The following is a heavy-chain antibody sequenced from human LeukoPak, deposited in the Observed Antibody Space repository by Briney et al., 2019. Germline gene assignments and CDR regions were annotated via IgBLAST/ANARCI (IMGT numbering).Heavy chain of an antibody. CDR2: INPSGGST. J-gene: IGHJ6*02. D-gene: IGHD3-16*01. V-gene: IGHV1-46*01. CDR3: ARDRRFGLKPWRVPYGMDV. CDR1: GYTFTSYH. Sequence: ASVKVSCKASGYTFTSYHMHWVRQAPGQGLEWMGIINPSGGSTRYAQKFQGRVTMTRDTSTSTVYMELSSLRSEDTAVYYCARDRRFGLKPWRVPYGMDVWGQGTTVTVSS.